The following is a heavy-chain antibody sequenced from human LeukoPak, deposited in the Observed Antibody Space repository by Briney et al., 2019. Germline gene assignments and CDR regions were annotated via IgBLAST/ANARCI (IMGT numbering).Heavy chain of an antibody. V-gene: IGHV3-48*03. CDR1: GFTFSSYE. Sequence: PGGSLRLSCAASGFTFSSYEMNWVRQAPGKGLEWVSYISSSGRTMYYADSLKGRFTISRDNAKNSLYLQMNSLRAEDTAVCYCARLYCSSPSCYPFDWWGQGTLVTVSS. D-gene: IGHD2-2*01. CDR2: ISSSGRTM. J-gene: IGHJ4*02. CDR3: ARLYCSSPSCYPFDW.